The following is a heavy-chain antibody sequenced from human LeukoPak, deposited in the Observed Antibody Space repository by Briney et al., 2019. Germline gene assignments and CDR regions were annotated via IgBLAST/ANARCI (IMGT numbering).Heavy chain of an antibody. J-gene: IGHJ6*03. CDR1: GFTFSSYS. CDR3: AREIQQYQLKYYYYMDV. Sequence: KPGGSLRLSCAASGFTFSSYSMNWVRQAPGKGLEWVSSIGSSSSYIYYADSVKGRFTISRDNAKNSLYLQMNSLRAEDTAVYYCAREIQQYQLKYYYYMDVWGKGTTVTVSS. D-gene: IGHD2-2*01. V-gene: IGHV3-21*01. CDR2: IGSSSSYI.